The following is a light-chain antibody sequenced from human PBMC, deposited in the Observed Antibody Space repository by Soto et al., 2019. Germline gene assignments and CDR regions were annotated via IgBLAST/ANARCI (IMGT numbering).Light chain of an antibody. CDR3: QQSSSPPRT. V-gene: IGKV1-39*01. Sequence: SIFQPXGDRIPYPCXASQGISSYLGWYQQKPGKPPKLLIYGASNLQSGVPSRFSGSGSGTDFTLTISSLQPEDFATYYCQQSSSPPRTFGQGTKVDIK. CDR1: QGISSY. CDR2: GAS. J-gene: IGKJ1*01.